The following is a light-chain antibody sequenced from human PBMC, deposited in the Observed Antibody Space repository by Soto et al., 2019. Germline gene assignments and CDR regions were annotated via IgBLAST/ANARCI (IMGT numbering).Light chain of an antibody. V-gene: IGLV1-40*01. Sequence: QSVLTQPPSVSGAPGQRVTISCTGSSSNIGAGYDVHWYQQLPGTAPKLLIYGNSNRPSGVPDRVSGSKSGTSASLAITGLEAEDEADYYCQSYDSSLSGRGYVFGTGTKLTVL. CDR1: SSNIGAGYD. CDR3: QSYDSSLSGRGYV. J-gene: IGLJ1*01. CDR2: GNS.